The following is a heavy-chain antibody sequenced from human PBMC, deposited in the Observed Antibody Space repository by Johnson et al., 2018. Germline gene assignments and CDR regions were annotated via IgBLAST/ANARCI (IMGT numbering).Heavy chain of an antibody. J-gene: IGHJ6*02. CDR1: GFTFDDYT. Sequence: EVQLVESGGVVVQPGGSLRLSCAASGFTFDDYTMHWVRQAPGKGLEWVSLISWDGGSTYYADSVKGRFTISRDNSKNSLYLQMNRLRTEDTALYYCAKDQAGSGYYYYYGMDVWGQGTTVTVSS. D-gene: IGHD3-10*01. CDR3: AKDQAGSGYYYYYGMDV. V-gene: IGHV3-43*01. CDR2: ISWDGGST.